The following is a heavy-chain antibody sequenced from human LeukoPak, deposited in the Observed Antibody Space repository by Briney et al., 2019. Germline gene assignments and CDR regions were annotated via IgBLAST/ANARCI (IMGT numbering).Heavy chain of an antibody. CDR3: AREYSH. CDR2: IYTSGST. D-gene: IGHD5-12*01. Sequence: SETLSLTCSVSGDSITSGDSYWTWIRQPAGRGLEWIGLIYTSGSTKYNPSLKSRITMSLDTSKNQISLQLNSVTAADTAVYYCAREYSHWGQGTLATVSS. J-gene: IGHJ4*02. CDR1: GDSITSGDSY. V-gene: IGHV4-61*02.